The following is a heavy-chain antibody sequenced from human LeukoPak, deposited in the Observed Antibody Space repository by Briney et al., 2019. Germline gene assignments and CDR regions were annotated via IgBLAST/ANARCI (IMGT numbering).Heavy chain of an antibody. D-gene: IGHD2-21*02. V-gene: IGHV3-48*03. J-gene: IGHJ4*02. CDR2: ISSSGSTI. CDR3: ARDPLAYCGGDCYFFFDY. CDR1: GFTFSSYE. Sequence: GGSLRLSCAASGFTFSSYEMNWVRQAPGKGLGWVSYISSSGSTIYYADSVKGRFIISRDNAKNSLYLQMNSLRAEDTAVYYCARDPLAYCGGDCYFFFDYWGQGTLVTVSS.